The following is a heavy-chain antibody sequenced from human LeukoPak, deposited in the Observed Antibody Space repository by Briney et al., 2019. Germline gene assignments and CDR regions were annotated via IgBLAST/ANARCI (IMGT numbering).Heavy chain of an antibody. J-gene: IGHJ6*03. V-gene: IGHV4-39*07. D-gene: IGHD2-2*01. CDR1: GGSISSSSYY. CDR3: ARAAIGYCSSTSCYPYYYYYMDV. CDR2: IYYSGST. Sequence: PSETLSLTCTVSGGSISSSSYYWGWIRQPPGKGLEWIGSIYYSGSTNYNPSLKSRVTISVDTSKNQFSLKLSSVTAADTAVYYCARAAIGYCSSTSCYPYYYYYMDVWGKGTTVTVSS.